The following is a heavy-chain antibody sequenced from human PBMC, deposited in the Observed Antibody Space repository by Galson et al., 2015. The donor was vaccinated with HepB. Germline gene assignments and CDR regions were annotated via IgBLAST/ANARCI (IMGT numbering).Heavy chain of an antibody. D-gene: IGHD3-22*01. V-gene: IGHV3-11*06. CDR1: GFTFSDYY. J-gene: IGHJ4*02. CDR3: ARAIASSGYYYVYFDY. CDR2: ISSSSYT. Sequence: SLRLSCAASGFTFSDYYMSWIRQAPGKGLEWVSYISSSSYTKHADSVKGRFTISRDNAKNSLYLQMNSLRAEDTAVYYCARAIASSGYYYVYFDYWGQGTLVTVSS.